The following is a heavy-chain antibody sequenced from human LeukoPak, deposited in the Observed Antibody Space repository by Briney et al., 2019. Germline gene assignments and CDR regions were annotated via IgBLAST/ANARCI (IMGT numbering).Heavy chain of an antibody. J-gene: IGHJ4*02. CDR3: ARDRRGVNDY. CDR1: GGSISRGGYY. D-gene: IGHD3-10*01. V-gene: IGHV4-31*03. Sequence: PSETLSLTCTVSGGSISRGGYYWSWLRQHPGKGLEWIGYIYYSGSTYYNPSLKSRVTISVDTSKNQFSLKLSSVTAADTAVYYCARDRRGVNDYWGQGTLVTVSS. CDR2: IYYSGST.